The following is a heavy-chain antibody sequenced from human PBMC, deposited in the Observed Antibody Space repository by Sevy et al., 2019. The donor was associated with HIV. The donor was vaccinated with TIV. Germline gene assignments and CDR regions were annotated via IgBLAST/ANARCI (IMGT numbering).Heavy chain of an antibody. CDR3: ARDCSSTSCLWRLDV. CDR2: IKRDGSEK. J-gene: IGHJ6*02. D-gene: IGHD2-2*01. V-gene: IGHV3-7*03. Sequence: GGSLRLSCAASGFSFSSYWMSWVRQAPGKGLEWVANIKRDGSEKYYVDSVKGRFTISRDNAKNSLFLQMNSLRAEDTAIYYCARDCSSTSCLWRLDVWGQGTTVTVSS. CDR1: GFSFSSYW.